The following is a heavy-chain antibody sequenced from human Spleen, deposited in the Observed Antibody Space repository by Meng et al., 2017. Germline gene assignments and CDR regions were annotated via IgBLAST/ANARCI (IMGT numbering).Heavy chain of an antibody. CDR1: GYSFTSYA. CDR2: INTGDGDT. V-gene: IGHV1-3*04. D-gene: IGHD2-8*01. CDR3: ARDAKVNWFDP. J-gene: IGHJ5*02. Sequence: ASVKVSCKASGYSFTSYAIHWMRQAPGQRLEWMGWINTGDGDTTYSQKFQGRVTITRDTSATTSYMELRSLRSEDTAVYYCARDAKVNWFDPWGQGTLVTVSS.